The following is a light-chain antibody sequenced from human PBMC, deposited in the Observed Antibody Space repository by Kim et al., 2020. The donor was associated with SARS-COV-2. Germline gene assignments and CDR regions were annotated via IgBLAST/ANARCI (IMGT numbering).Light chain of an antibody. J-gene: IGLJ2*01. V-gene: IGLV3-19*01. CDR3: NSRDSNDNVV. Sequence: VSLGQTVRITCQGDSIRSYYATWYQQKQGQAPILVIYGKNNRPSGIPDRFSGSSSGNTASLTITGTQAGDEADYYCNSRDSNDNVVFGGGTKLTVL. CDR1: SIRSYY. CDR2: GKN.